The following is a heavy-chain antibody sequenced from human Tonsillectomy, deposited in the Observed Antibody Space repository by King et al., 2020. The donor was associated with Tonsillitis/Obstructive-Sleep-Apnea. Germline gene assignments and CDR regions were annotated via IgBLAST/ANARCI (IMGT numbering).Heavy chain of an antibody. J-gene: IGHJ4*02. D-gene: IGHD1-26*01. CDR3: ASYTLGATTSFDY. CDR2: IYYSGST. Sequence: VQLQESGPGLVKPSETLSLTCTVSGGSISSYYWSWIRQPQGKGLEWIGYIYYSGSTNYNPSLQSRVTISVDTSKNQFSLKLSSVTAAETAVYYCASYTLGATTSFDYWGQGTLVTVSS. V-gene: IGHV4-59*08. CDR1: GGSISSYY.